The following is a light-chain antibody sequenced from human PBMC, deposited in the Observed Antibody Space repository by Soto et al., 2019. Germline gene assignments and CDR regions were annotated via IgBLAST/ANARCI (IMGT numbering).Light chain of an antibody. CDR1: QSVSSSY. CDR2: GAS. J-gene: IGKJ5*01. Sequence: EIVLTQSPGTLSLSPGERATLSCRASQSVSSSYLAWYQQKPGQAPRLLIYGASTRATGIPARFSGSGSGTEFTLTISSLQSEDFAVYYCQQYQNWPPITFGQGTRLEV. V-gene: IGKV3-15*01. CDR3: QQYQNWPPIT.